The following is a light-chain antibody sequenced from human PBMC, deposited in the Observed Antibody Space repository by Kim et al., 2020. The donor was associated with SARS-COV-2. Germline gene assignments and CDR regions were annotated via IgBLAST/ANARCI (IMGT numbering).Light chain of an antibody. J-gene: IGKJ4*01. CDR1: QSISYYY. V-gene: IGKV3-20*01. CDR3: QQYGGSLT. CDR2: GTS. Sequence: LSPGERATLSCMARQSISYYYLAWYQQKPGQAPRLLIYGTSNRDTGIPDRFSGSGSGTDFTLTISRLEPEDFAVYYCQQYGGSLTFGGGTKVDIK.